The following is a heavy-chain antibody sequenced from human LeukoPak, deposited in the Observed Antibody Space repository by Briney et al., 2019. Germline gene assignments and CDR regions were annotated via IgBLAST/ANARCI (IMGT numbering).Heavy chain of an antibody. Sequence: GGSLKLSCAASGFTVSSNYMSWVRQAPGKGLEWVSVIYSGGSTYYADSVKGRFTISRDNSKNTLYLQMNSLRAEDTAVYYCARARHYYDSSGYDGYSGAFDIWGQGTMVTVSS. CDR3: ARARHYYDSSGYDGYSGAFDI. V-gene: IGHV3-66*02. J-gene: IGHJ3*02. D-gene: IGHD3-22*01. CDR1: GFTVSSNY. CDR2: IYSGGST.